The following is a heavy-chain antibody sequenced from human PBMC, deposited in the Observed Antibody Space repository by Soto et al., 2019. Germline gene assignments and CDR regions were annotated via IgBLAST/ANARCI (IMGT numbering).Heavy chain of an antibody. Sequence: SETLSLTCNVSGGSISKFYWAWIRKTAGNGLEWMGHVYATGTTDYNPSLRSRVAMSVDISKKTFSLRLRSVTGADSGVYYCVRDGSKSLRDWFDPWGQGILVTVSS. CDR2: VYATGTT. J-gene: IGHJ5*02. CDR3: VRDGSKSLRDWFDP. CDR1: GGSISKFY. V-gene: IGHV4-4*07.